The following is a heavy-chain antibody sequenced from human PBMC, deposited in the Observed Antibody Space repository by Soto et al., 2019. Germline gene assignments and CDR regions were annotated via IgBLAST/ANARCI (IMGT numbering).Heavy chain of an antibody. Sequence: EVQGVESGGGLVQPGGSLRLSCAASGFYVSNYYMSWFRQAPGKGLEWVSVIYRLGDIYYADYVQGRFTTTREISRNSLDLQMNSLRVDVTAVYYSARDRREGDTIWGKGVVVSVSS. CDR2: IYRLGDI. CDR1: GFYVSNYY. J-gene: IGHJ4*02. D-gene: IGHD3-16*01. CDR3: ARDRREGDTI. V-gene: IGHV3-66*01.